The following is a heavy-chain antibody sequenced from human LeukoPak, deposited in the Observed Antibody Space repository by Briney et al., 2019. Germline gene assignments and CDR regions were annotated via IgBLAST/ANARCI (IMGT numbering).Heavy chain of an antibody. CDR1: GYSFSSLW. J-gene: IGHJ4*02. V-gene: IGHV5-51*01. CDR2: IYPGDSDT. CDR3: ARHTKYSSSSRVFDY. Sequence: HGESLKISCKGSGYSFSSLWIGWVRQMPGKGLEWMGIIYPGDSDTRYSPSLQGQVTISADKSISTAYLQWSSLKASDTAMYYCARHTKYSSSSRVFDYWGQGTLVTVSS. D-gene: IGHD6-6*01.